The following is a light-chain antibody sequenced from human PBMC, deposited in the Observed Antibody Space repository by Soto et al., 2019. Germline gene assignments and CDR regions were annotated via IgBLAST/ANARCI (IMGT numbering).Light chain of an antibody. J-gene: IGLJ2*01. Sequence: QSALTQPASVSGSPGHSITISCTGTSSDVVGYNYVSWYQQHPGKAPKLMIYDVSNRPSGVSNRFAGSKSGNTASLTISGLQAEDEADYYCSSYTSSSTPVVFGGGTKLTVL. CDR1: SSDVVGYNY. CDR2: DVS. CDR3: SSYTSSSTPVV. V-gene: IGLV2-14*01.